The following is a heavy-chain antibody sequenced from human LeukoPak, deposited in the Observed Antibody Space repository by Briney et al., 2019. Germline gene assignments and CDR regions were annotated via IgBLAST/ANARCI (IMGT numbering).Heavy chain of an antibody. Sequence: GGSLRLSCAASGFTFSSYWMSWVRQAPGKGLEWVANIKQDGSEKYYVDSVKGRFTISRDNAKNSLYLQMNSLRAEDTAVYYCAREASSSWYAYYYYYMDVWGKGTTVTVSS. CDR1: GFTFSSYW. V-gene: IGHV3-7*01. D-gene: IGHD6-13*01. J-gene: IGHJ6*03. CDR2: IKQDGSEK. CDR3: AREASSSWYAYYYYYMDV.